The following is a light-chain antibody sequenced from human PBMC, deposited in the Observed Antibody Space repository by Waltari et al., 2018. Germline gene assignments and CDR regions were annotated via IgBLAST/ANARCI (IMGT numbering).Light chain of an antibody. CDR1: LDINNW. CDR2: AAS. CDR3: QKADSFPPYT. V-gene: IGKV1-12*01. J-gene: IGKJ2*01. Sequence: DIQMTQSPSSVSASVGDTVTITCRAILDINNWLAWFQQKPGKTPKLLISAASSLRSGVPSRFSGSGFGTDFTLTISNLQPEDFAIYYCQKADSFPPYTFGQGTKVEIQ.